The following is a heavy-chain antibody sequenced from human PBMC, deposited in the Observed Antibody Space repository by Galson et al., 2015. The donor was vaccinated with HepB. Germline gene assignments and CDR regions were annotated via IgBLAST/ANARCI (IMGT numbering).Heavy chain of an antibody. J-gene: IGHJ5*02. CDR3: ARGGYQYDFWSDYPSLNWFDP. Sequence: SVKVSCKASGYTFTSYDINWVRQATGQGLEWMGWMNPNSGNTGYAQKFQGRVTMTRNTSISTAYMELSSLRSEDTAVYYCARGGYQYDFWSDYPSLNWFDPWGQGTLVTVSS. D-gene: IGHD3-3*01. CDR1: GYTFTSYD. CDR2: MNPNSGNT. V-gene: IGHV1-8*01.